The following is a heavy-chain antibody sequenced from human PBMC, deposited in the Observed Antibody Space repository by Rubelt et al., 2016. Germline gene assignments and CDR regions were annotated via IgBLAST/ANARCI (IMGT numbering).Heavy chain of an antibody. CDR3: ARDKLPRYGMDV. V-gene: IGHV4-34*01. D-gene: IGHD5-24*01. Sequence: QVQLQQWGAGLLKPSETLSLTCAVFGGSFSGYYWTWIRQPPGKGLEWIGEINHSGSANYNLSLKSRLTISVDTSKNQFSLKRSSLTAADTAVYYWARDKLPRYGMDVWGQGTTVTVSS. CDR1: GGSFSGYY. CDR2: INHSGSA. J-gene: IGHJ6*02.